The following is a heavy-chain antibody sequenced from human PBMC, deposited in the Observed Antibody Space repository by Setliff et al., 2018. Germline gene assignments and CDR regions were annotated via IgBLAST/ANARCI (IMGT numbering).Heavy chain of an antibody. CDR1: GGSISSGSYY. Sequence: SETLSLTCTVSGGSISSGSYYWSWIRQPAGKGLEWIGRIYTSGSTNYNPSLKSRVTISVDTSKNQFSLKLSSVTAADTAVYYCARADSRGSRMFSLDYWGQGTLVTVSS. J-gene: IGHJ4*02. CDR2: IYTSGST. CDR3: ARADSRGSRMFSLDY. V-gene: IGHV4-61*02. D-gene: IGHD6-19*01.